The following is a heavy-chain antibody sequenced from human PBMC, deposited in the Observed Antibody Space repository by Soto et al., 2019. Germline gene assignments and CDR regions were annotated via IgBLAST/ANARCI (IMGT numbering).Heavy chain of an antibody. D-gene: IGHD6-13*01. Sequence: ASVKVSCKASGFTFTSSAVQWVRQARGQRLEWIGWIVVGSGNTNYAQKFQERVTITRDMSTSTAYMELSSLRSEDTAGYYCAVGSSSGHFATYYYYGMDVWGQGTTVTVSS. J-gene: IGHJ6*02. V-gene: IGHV1-58*01. CDR3: AVGSSSGHFATYYYYGMDV. CDR1: GFTFTSSA. CDR2: IVVGSGNT.